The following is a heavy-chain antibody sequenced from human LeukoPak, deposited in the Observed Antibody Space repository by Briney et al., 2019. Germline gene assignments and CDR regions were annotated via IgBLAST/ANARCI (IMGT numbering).Heavy chain of an antibody. CDR3: ARGQTQEPYYDFWSGYYLREFRGFDY. CDR2: MNPNSGNT. Sequence: ASVKVSCKASGYTFTSYDINWVRQATGQGLEWVGWMNPNSGNTGYAQKFQGRVTMTRNTSISTAYMELSSLRSEDTAVYYCARGQTQEPYYDFWSGYYLREFRGFDYWGQGTLVTVSS. J-gene: IGHJ4*02. CDR1: GYTFTSYD. V-gene: IGHV1-8*01. D-gene: IGHD3-3*01.